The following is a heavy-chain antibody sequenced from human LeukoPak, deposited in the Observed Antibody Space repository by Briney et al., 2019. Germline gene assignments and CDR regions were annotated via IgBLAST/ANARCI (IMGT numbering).Heavy chain of an antibody. J-gene: IGHJ3*02. CDR3: ARVPQPLLWSINQAPANAFDI. Sequence: GGSLRLSCAASGFTFSSYNMNWVRQAPGKGLEWVSSISTSTTYKYYADSVKGRFTISRDNAKKLLYLQMNSLRAEDTAVYYCARVPQPLLWSINQAPANAFDIWGQGTMVTVSS. V-gene: IGHV3-21*01. D-gene: IGHD3-10*01. CDR1: GFTFSSYN. CDR2: ISTSTTYK.